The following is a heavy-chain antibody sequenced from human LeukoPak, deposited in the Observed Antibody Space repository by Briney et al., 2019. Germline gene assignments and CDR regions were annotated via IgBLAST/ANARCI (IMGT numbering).Heavy chain of an antibody. J-gene: IGHJ4*02. D-gene: IGHD5-12*01. V-gene: IGHV3-23*01. Sequence: GGSLRLSCAASGITFSSSAMTWVRQAPGKGLEWVSSISGSGGSTYYADSVKGRFTISRDNSKNTLYLQMNSLRAEDTAVYYCAREEYSGYDLGYWGQGTLVTVSS. CDR2: ISGSGGST. CDR1: GITFSSSA. CDR3: AREEYSGYDLGY.